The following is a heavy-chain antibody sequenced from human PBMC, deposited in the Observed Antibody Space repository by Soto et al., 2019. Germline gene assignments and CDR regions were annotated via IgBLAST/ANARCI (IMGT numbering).Heavy chain of an antibody. V-gene: IGHV4-4*02. CDR3: ARVGSGALYLDY. J-gene: IGHJ4*02. D-gene: IGHD6-19*01. Sequence: QVQLQESGPGLVKPSGTLSLTCAVSGGSISSSNWWSWVRQPPGKGLEWIGEIYHSGSTDYSPSLKKRVTISADKSTNHSSLKLSSVTAADTAVYYGARVGSGALYLDYWGQGTLVTVSS. CDR2: IYHSGST. CDR1: GGSISSSNW.